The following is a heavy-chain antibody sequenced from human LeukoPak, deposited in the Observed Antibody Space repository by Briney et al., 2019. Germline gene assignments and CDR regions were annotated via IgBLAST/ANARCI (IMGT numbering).Heavy chain of an antibody. J-gene: IGHJ4*02. CDR1: GYTFTGYY. CDR3: ARDYCGGDCFPDY. CDR2: INPNSGDT. D-gene: IGHD2-21*02. Sequence: ASVKVSCKAPGYTFTGYYVHWVRQAPGQGLEWMGRINPNSGDTNYAQKFQGRVTMTRDTSISTAYTELSRLRSDDTAVYYCARDYCGGDCFPDYWGQGTLVTVSS. V-gene: IGHV1-2*06.